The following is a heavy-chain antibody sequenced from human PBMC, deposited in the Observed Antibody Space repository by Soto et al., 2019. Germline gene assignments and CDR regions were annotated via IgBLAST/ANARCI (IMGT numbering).Heavy chain of an antibody. CDR2: ISYDGSNK. CDR1: GFTFSSYA. Sequence: GGSLRLSCAASGFTFSSYAMHWVRQAPGKGLEWVAVISYDGSNKYYADSVKGRFTISRDNSKNTLYLQMNSLRSEDTAVYYCARGRKQLARPYFYYYGMDVWGQGTTVTVSS. V-gene: IGHV3-30-3*01. J-gene: IGHJ6*02. D-gene: IGHD6-6*01. CDR3: ARGRKQLARPYFYYYGMDV.